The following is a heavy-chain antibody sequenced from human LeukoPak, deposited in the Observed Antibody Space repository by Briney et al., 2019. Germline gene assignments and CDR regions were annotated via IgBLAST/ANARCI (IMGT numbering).Heavy chain of an antibody. Sequence: QSGGSLRLSCAASGFTFSTYGMHWVRQAPGKGLEGVAFIRYDGSNKYYADSVKGRFTISRDNSKNTLYLQMNSLRAEDTAVYFCAKDKDPWKSTSISDFDYWGQGTLVTVSS. CDR3: AKDKDPWKSTSISDFDY. CDR1: GFTFSTYG. V-gene: IGHV3-30*02. D-gene: IGHD1-1*01. J-gene: IGHJ4*02. CDR2: IRYDGSNK.